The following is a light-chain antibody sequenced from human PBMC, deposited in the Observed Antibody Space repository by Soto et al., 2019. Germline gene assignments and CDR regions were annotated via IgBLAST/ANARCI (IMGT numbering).Light chain of an antibody. CDR1: QSLLHSNGYNY. CDR2: LGS. V-gene: IGKV2-28*01. Sequence: DIVMTQSPLSLPVTPGEPASISFSASQSLLHSNGYNYLDWYLQKPGQSPQLLIYLGSSRASGVPDRFSGGGSGTDFTLKISRVEAEDVGIYYCMQALQTPPTFGQGTKVDI. CDR3: MQALQTPPT. J-gene: IGKJ1*01.